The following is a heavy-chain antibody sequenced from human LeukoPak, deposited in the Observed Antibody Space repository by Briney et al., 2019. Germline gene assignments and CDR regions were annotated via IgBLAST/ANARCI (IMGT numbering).Heavy chain of an antibody. J-gene: IGHJ4*02. V-gene: IGHV3-30*02. Sequence: PGGSLRLSCAASGFTFSSYGMHWVRQAPGKGLEWVAFIRYDGSNKYYADSVKGRFTISRDNSKNTLYLQMNSLRAEDTAVYYCATERGTGSGSYGPHHLDYWGQGTLVTVSS. CDR1: GFTFSSYG. CDR2: IRYDGSNK. CDR3: ATERGTGSGSYGPHHLDY. D-gene: IGHD3-10*01.